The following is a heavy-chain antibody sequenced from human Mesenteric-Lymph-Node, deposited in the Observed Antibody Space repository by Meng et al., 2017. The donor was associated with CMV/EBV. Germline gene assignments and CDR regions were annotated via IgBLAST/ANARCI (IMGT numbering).Heavy chain of an antibody. D-gene: IGHD5-24*01. CDR2: IYYSSST. CDR1: GGSISSSSDY. V-gene: IGHV4-39*07. J-gene: IGHJ4*01. Sequence: SETLSLTCTVSGGSISSSSDYGGWIRQPPGEGLEWIGSIYYSSSTYYNPSLKSRVTISVDTSKNQFSLNLSSVTAADTAVYYCARRNWGRWLLIWGHGTLVTVSS. CDR3: ARRNWGRWLLI.